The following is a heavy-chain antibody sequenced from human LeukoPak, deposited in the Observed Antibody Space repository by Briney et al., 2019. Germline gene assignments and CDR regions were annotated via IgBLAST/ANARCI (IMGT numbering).Heavy chain of an antibody. CDR2: IYYSGST. J-gene: IGHJ4*02. D-gene: IGHD5-12*01. CDR3: ARGTRSGYEYYFDY. Sequence: SETLSLTCTVSGGSISSYYWSWIRQPPGKGLEWIGYIYYSGSTNYNPSLKSRVTISVDTSKNQFSLNLSSVTAADTAVYYCARGTRSGYEYYFDYWGQGTLVTVSS. V-gene: IGHV4-59*01. CDR1: GGSISSYY.